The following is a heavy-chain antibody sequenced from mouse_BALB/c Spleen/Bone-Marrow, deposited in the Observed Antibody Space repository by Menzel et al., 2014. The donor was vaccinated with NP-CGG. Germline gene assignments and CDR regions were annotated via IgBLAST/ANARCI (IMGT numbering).Heavy chain of an antibody. CDR2: IDPANGNT. D-gene: IGHD1-1*01. Sequence: VQLRQSGAELVKPGASVKLSCAASGFNIKDTYMHWVKERPEQGLEWIGRIDPANGNTKYAPKFQGKATITADTSSNTAYLQLSSLTSEDTAVYYCVYGRDWYFDVWGAGTTVTVSS. CDR3: VYGRDWYFDV. V-gene: IGHV14-3*02. J-gene: IGHJ1*01. CDR1: GFNIKDTY.